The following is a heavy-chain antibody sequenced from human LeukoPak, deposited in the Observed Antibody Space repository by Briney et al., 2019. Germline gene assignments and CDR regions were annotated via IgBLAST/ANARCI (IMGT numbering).Heavy chain of an antibody. CDR2: IYYSGST. CDR3: ARGPITIRSPFDY. D-gene: IGHD3-3*01. CDR1: GGSISSGGYY. Sequence: PSETLSLTCTVSGGSISSGGYYWSWIRQHPGKGLEWIGYIYYSGSTYYNPSLNSRVTMSLDTSKNQFTLRLNSVTAADTAVYYCARGPITIRSPFDYWGQGTLVTVSS. J-gene: IGHJ4*02. V-gene: IGHV4-31*03.